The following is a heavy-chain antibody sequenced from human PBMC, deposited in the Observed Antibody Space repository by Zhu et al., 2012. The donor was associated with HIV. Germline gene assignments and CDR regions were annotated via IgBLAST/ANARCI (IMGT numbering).Heavy chain of an antibody. CDR3: ARGDITMVRGVIRADAFDI. Sequence: QVQLQESGSGLVKPSQTLSLTCAVSGGSISSGGYSWSWIRQPPGKGLEWIGYIYHSGSTYYNPSLKSRVTISVDRSKNQFSLKLSSVTAADTAVYYCARGDITMVRGVIRADAFDIWAKGQWSPSLQ. V-gene: IGHV4-30-2*01. CDR2: IYHSGST. J-gene: IGHJ3*02. D-gene: IGHD3-10*01. CDR1: GGSISSGGYS.